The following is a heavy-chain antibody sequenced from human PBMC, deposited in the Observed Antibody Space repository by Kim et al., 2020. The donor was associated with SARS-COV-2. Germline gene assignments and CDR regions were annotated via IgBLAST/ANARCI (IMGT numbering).Heavy chain of an antibody. V-gene: IGHV4-59*13. D-gene: IGHD5-18*01. Sequence: SETLSLTCTVSGGSISSYYWSWIRQPPGKGLEWIGYIYYSGNTNYNPSLKSRVTISVDTSKNQFSLKLSSVTAADTAVYYCARADLNTAMVTSVYFDYWGQGTLVTVSS. J-gene: IGHJ4*02. CDR2: IYYSGNT. CDR3: ARADLNTAMVTSVYFDY. CDR1: GGSISSYY.